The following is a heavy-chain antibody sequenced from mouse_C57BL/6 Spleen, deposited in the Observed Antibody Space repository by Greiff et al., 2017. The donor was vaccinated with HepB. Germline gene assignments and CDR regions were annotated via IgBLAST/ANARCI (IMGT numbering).Heavy chain of an antibody. CDR2: IYPGDGDT. D-gene: IGHD4-1*01. Sequence: QVQLQQSGPELVKPGASVKISFKASGYAFSSSWMNWVKQRPGKGLEWIGRIYPGDGDTNYNGKFKGKATLTADKSSSTAYMQLSSLTSEDSAVYFCARWELGRGNYWGQGTTLTVSS. CDR1: GYAFSSSW. V-gene: IGHV1-82*01. J-gene: IGHJ2*01. CDR3: ARWELGRGNY.